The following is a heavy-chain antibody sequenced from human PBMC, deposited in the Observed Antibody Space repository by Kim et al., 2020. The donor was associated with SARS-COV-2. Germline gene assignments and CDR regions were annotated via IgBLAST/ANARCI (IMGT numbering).Heavy chain of an antibody. V-gene: IGHV3-23*01. CDR3: AKKNSGTFPFDF. D-gene: IGHD1-26*01. Sequence: ADSLKGRFTISGETSKSTLYLQMNNLRAEDTAVYYCAKKNSGTFPFDFWGQGTLVTVSS. J-gene: IGHJ4*02.